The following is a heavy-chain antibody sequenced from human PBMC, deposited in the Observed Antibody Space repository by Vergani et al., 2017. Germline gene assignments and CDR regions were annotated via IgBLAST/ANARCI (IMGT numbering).Heavy chain of an antibody. Sequence: QVQLVETGGGVVQPGGSLRLYCATSGFSFNTYGAHWVRQAPGKGLEWVAFIGYDGRIKYNVDSVKGRFTISRDTSKKTLSLQMRGLRADDTAVYYCAKXGRVSRDYGYFDHWGQGTLGTVSS. CDR2: IGYDGRIK. V-gene: IGHV3-30*02. CDR3: AKXGRVSRDYGYFDH. CDR1: GFSFNTYG. J-gene: IGHJ4*01. D-gene: IGHD4-17*01.